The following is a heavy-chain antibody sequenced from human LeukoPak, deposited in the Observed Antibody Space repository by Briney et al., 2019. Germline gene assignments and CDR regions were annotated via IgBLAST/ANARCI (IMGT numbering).Heavy chain of an antibody. CDR1: GFTFSSYW. D-gene: IGHD2-21*01. J-gene: IGHJ4*02. V-gene: IGHV3-7*01. CDR3: ARMYCGGGKCYLSYFDY. Sequence: GGSLRLSCAASGFTFSSYWMHWVRQAPGKGLVWVANINQDGGEEHYVDSVKGRFTISRDNAKDSLDLQLNSLRGEDTAVYYCARMYCGGGKCYLSYFDYWGQGTVVTVSS. CDR2: INQDGGEE.